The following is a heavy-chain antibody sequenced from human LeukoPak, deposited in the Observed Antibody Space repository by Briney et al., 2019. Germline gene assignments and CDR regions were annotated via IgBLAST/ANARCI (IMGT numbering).Heavy chain of an antibody. D-gene: IGHD5-18*01. CDR3: ARDTAMVTGYFDY. CDR1: RFTFSSYA. V-gene: IGHV3-30-3*01. CDR2: ISYDGSNK. Sequence: GGSLRLSCAASRFTFSSYAMHWVRQAPGKGLEWVADISYDGSNKFYADSVKGRYTISRDNSKNTLYLQMNSLRAEDTAVYYCARDTAMVTGYFDYWGQGTLVTVSS. J-gene: IGHJ4*02.